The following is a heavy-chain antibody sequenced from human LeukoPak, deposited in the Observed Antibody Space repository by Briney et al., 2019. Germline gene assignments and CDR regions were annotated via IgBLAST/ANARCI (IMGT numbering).Heavy chain of an antibody. Sequence: GGSLRLSCAASGFTFDDYAMHWVRQAPGKGLEWVSGISWNSGSIGYADSVKGRFTISRDNAKNSLYLQMNSLRAEDTALYYCAKGEYYYGSGSSSAEYFQHWGQGTLVTVSS. V-gene: IGHV3-9*01. J-gene: IGHJ1*01. CDR3: AKGEYYYGSGSSSAEYFQH. D-gene: IGHD3-10*01. CDR1: GFTFDDYA. CDR2: ISWNSGSI.